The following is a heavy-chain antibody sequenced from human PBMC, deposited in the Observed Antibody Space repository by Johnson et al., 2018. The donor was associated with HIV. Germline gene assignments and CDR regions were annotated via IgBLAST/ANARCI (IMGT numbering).Heavy chain of an antibody. CDR2: ISYDGSNK. J-gene: IGHJ3*02. D-gene: IGHD3-10*01. Sequence: QVQLVESGGGVVQPGRSLRLSCAASGFTFSSYAMHWVRQAPGKGLEWVAVISYDGSNKYYADSVKGRLTISRDNSKNTVYLQMNSLRPEDTAVYYCASWPHGSGSYQIDIWGQGTMVTVSS. V-gene: IGHV3-30-3*01. CDR1: GFTFSSYA. CDR3: ASWPHGSGSYQIDI.